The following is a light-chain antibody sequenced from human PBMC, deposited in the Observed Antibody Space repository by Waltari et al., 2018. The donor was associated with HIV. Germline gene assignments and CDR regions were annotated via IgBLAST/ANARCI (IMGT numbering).Light chain of an antibody. CDR1: SSDVGGYNY. Sequence: LTQPASVSGSPGQSITISCTGTSSDVGGYNYVSWYQQHPGKAPKLMIYEVSNRPSGVSNRFSGSKSGNTASLTISGLQAEDEADYYCSSYTSSSTRVFGGGTKLTVL. CDR2: EVS. J-gene: IGLJ3*02. CDR3: SSYTSSSTRV. V-gene: IGLV2-14*01.